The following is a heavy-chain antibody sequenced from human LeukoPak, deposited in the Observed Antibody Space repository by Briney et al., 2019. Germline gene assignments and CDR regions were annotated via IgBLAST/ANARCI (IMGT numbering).Heavy chain of an antibody. Sequence: SETLSLTCTVSGVSISSYYWSWIRQPAGKGPEWIGRIYTSGSTNYNPSLKSRVTISVDTSKNQFSLKLSSVTAADTAVYYCARALGYSYGFTFDYWGQGTLVTVSS. J-gene: IGHJ4*02. D-gene: IGHD5-18*01. V-gene: IGHV4-4*07. CDR3: ARALGYSYGFTFDY. CDR1: GVSISSYY. CDR2: IYTSGST.